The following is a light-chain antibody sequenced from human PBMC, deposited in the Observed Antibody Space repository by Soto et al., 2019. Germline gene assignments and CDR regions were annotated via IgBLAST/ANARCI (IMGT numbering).Light chain of an antibody. CDR3: QHYYSYPPT. CDR1: LGIGSS. J-gene: IGKJ1*01. V-gene: IGKV1-8*01. Sequence: AIRLTQSPSSLSASAGDRVTITCRASLGIGSSLAWYQQKPGKAPKALIYGASTLQIGVPSRFSGSGSGTDFTLTISRLQSEDFATYYCQHYYSYPPTFGQGT. CDR2: GAS.